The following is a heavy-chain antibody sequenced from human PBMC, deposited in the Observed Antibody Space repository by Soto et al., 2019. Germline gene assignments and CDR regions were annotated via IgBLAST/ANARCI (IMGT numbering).Heavy chain of an antibody. CDR1: GGSMSRTSYY. CDR3: AAPATIGYWFDC. J-gene: IGHJ5*01. V-gene: IGHV4-39*01. CDR2: ISYTGST. D-gene: IGHD2-2*01. Sequence: QLQVQESGPGLAKPSETLSLTCIVSGGSMSRTSYYWGWIRQPPGKGLEWIGSISYTGSTYYNPSLKSRVTISVDTSKNQFSLKLSSVTAADTAVYYCAAPATIGYWFDCWGQGTLVTVSS.